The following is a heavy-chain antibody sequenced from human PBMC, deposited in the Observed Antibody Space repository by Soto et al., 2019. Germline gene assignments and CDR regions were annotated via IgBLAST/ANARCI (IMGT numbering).Heavy chain of an antibody. CDR1: GFTFSSYA. J-gene: IGHJ3*02. V-gene: IGHV3-23*01. D-gene: IGHD2-2*01. Sequence: EVQLLESGGGLVQPGGSLRLSCAASGFTFSSYAMSWVRQAPGKGLEWVSAISGSGGSTYYADSVKGRFTISRDNSKNTLYLQMNSLRAEDTAVYYCAKVIGVVPAARSAFDIWGQGTMVTVSS. CDR3: AKVIGVVPAARSAFDI. CDR2: ISGSGGST.